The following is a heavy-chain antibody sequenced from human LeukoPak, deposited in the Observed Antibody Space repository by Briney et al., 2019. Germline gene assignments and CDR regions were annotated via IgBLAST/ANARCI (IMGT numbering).Heavy chain of an antibody. J-gene: IGHJ4*02. V-gene: IGHV4-34*01. CDR1: GGSFSGYY. Sequence: SETLSLTCAVYGGSFSGYYWSWIRQPPGKGLEWIGEINHSGSTNYNPSLKSRVTISVDTSKNQFSLKLSSVTAADTAVYYCARVSPYSIRAASGSYSPPYYFDYWGQGTLVTVSS. CDR2: INHSGST. CDR3: ARVSPYSIRAASGSYSPPYYFDY. D-gene: IGHD3-10*01.